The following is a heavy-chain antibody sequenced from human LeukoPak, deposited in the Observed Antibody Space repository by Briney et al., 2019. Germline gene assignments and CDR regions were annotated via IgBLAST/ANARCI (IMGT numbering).Heavy chain of an antibody. Sequence: SVKVSFKASGGSFISYGISWVRQAPGQGLEWMGGIIPIFGTANYAQKFQGRVTITADESTSTAYMELSSLRSEDTAVYYCARDQGVRGLTRYIDCWGQGTLVTVSS. CDR3: ARDQGVRGLTRYIDC. D-gene: IGHD3-10*01. CDR2: IIPIFGTA. CDR1: GGSFISYG. V-gene: IGHV1-69*13. J-gene: IGHJ4*02.